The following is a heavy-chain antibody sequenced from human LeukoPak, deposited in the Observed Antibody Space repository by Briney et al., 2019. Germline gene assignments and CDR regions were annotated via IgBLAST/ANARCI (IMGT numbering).Heavy chain of an antibody. V-gene: IGHV1-18*04. CDR2: ISAYNGNT. CDR1: GYTFTGYY. J-gene: IGHJ6*02. Sequence: ASVKVSCKASGYTFTGYYMHWVRQASGQGLEWMGWISAYNGNTNYAQKLQGRVTMTTDTSTSTAYMELRSLRSDDTAVYYCARDFPTLYGMDVWGQGTTVTVSS. CDR3: ARDFPTLYGMDV.